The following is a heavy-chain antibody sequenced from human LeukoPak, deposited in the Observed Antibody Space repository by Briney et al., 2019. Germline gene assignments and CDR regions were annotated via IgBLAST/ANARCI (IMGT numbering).Heavy chain of an antibody. V-gene: IGHV3-48*01. J-gene: IGHJ4*02. CDR2: ISGSGTTF. D-gene: IGHD3-10*01. CDR3: AKVSGPMASDY. CDR1: GFAFSAYA. Sequence: QAGGSLRLSCEASGFAFSAYAVNWVRQAPGKGLEWLSYISGSGTTFYYADSVKGRFTISRDNAKNSLFLQMNSLRAEDTAVYYCAKVSGPMASDYWGQGTLVTVSS.